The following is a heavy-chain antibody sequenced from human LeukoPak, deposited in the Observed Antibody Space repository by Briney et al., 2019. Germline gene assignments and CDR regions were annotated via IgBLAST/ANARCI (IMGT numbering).Heavy chain of an antibody. CDR3: ARSSGTGTFSY. CDR2: VYYGRSP. V-gene: IGHV4-39*02. J-gene: IGHJ4*02. D-gene: IGHD6-25*01. Sequence: WVRQAPGEGLEWIGSVYYGRSPYFNPSLESRATISVDTSKNHFSLKMSSVTAADTAVYYCARSSGTGTFSYWGQGTLVTVSS.